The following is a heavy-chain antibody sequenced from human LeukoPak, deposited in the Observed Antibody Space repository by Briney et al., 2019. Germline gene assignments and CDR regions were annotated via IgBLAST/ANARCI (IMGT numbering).Heavy chain of an antibody. CDR2: INHSGST. CDR3: ERENADQMDNSFDI. D-gene: IGHD2-8*01. J-gene: IGHJ3*02. V-gene: IGHV4-34*01. Sequence: SETLSLTCAVYGWSFSGYYWSWIRQPPGKGLEGIGEINHSGSTNYNPCLKSRVTISIDTFKNQFSLKLTSVTAADTAVYYCERENADQMDNSFDIWGKGTMVTVSS. CDR1: GWSFSGYY.